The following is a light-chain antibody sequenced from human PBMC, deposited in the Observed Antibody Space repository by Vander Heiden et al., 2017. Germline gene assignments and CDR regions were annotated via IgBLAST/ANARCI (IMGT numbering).Light chain of an antibody. J-gene: IGKJ2*01. CDR1: QSISSY. CDR2: AAS. Sequence: DIQMTQSPSSLSASVGDRVIITCRASQSISSYLNWYQQKPGKAPKLLIYAASSLQSGVPSRFSGSGSGTDFTLTVSCLQSEDFATYYCQQSYRPPYTFGQGTKLEIK. V-gene: IGKV1-39*01. CDR3: QQSYRPPYT.